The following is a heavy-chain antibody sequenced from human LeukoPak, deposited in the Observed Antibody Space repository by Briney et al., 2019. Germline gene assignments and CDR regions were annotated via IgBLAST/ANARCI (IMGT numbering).Heavy chain of an antibody. CDR2: ISGSGGST. Sequence: PGGSLRLSCAASGFTFSSYGMSWVRQAPGKGLEWVSAISGSGGSTYYADSVKGRFTISRDNSKNTLYLQMNSLRAEDTAIYYCAKHRNPTAMVSPGDYWGQGTLVTVSS. CDR3: AKHRNPTAMVSPGDY. V-gene: IGHV3-23*01. D-gene: IGHD5-18*01. CDR1: GFTFSSYG. J-gene: IGHJ4*02.